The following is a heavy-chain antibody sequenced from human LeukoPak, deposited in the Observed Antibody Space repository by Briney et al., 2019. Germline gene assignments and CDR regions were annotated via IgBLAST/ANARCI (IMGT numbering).Heavy chain of an antibody. Sequence: PGGSLRLSCAASGFTFSSYWMSWVRQAPGKGLEWVANIKQDGSEKYYVDSVKGRFTISRDNAKNSLYLQMNSLRAEDTAVYYCARGLKVARLLFDYWGQGTLVTVSS. CDR2: IKQDGSEK. CDR3: ARGLKVARLLFDY. D-gene: IGHD5-12*01. CDR1: GFTFSSYW. V-gene: IGHV3-7*01. J-gene: IGHJ4*02.